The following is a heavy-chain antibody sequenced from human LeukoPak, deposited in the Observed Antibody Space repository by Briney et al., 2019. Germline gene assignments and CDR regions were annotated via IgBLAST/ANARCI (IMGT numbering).Heavy chain of an antibody. D-gene: IGHD3-10*01. V-gene: IGHV4-59*08. Sequence: SETLSLTCTVSGDSISRYYWSWIRQPPGKGPDWIGHIYYSGSANYNPSLKSRVTISIDTSKNQFSLKLSSVTAADTAMYYCARHIGRVLPFDYWGQGTLVTVSS. CDR3: ARHIGRVLPFDY. CDR1: GDSISRYY. CDR2: IYYSGSA. J-gene: IGHJ4*02.